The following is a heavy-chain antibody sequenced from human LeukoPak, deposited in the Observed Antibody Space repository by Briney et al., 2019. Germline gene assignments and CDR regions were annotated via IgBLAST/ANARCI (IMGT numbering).Heavy chain of an antibody. CDR2: IRYDGSDE. CDR1: GFTFSNYG. V-gene: IGHV3-30*02. CDR3: AKGYHYGRDY. D-gene: IGHD5-18*01. J-gene: IGHJ4*02. Sequence: GGSLRLSCAASGFTFSNYGMHWDRQAPGKGLEWVAFIRYDGSDEHYADSVKGRFTISRDNSKSTLFLQMNSLRPEDTAVYYCAKGYHYGRDYWGQGTLVTVSS.